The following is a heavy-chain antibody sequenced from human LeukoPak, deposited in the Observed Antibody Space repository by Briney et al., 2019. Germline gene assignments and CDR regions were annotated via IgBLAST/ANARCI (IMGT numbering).Heavy chain of an antibody. CDR1: GITLSNYG. CDR2: LSGSGGST. CDR3: AKRGVVTRVILVGFHKEAYYFDS. Sequence: GGSLRLSCAVSGITLSNYGMTWVRQAPGKGLEWVAGLSGSGGSTNYADSVKGRFTISRDNAKNTLYLQMNSLRAEDTAVYFCAKRGVVTRVILVGFHKEAYYFDSWGQGVLVTVSS. J-gene: IGHJ4*02. V-gene: IGHV3-23*01. D-gene: IGHD3-22*01.